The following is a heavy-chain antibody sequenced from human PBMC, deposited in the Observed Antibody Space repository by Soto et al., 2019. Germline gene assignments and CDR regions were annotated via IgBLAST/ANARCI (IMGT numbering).Heavy chain of an antibody. V-gene: IGHV3-30*18. CDR1: GFTFSDYA. CDR2: VAHDGRNT. Sequence: VQLVESGGGVVQPGRSLRLSCAASGFTFSDYAMHWVRQAPGKGLEWVPVVAHDGRNTHYADALKGRLTISRDSSKNTVSLSMTSRRAEDTAVYYCAKGGRQWLVTSDFNYWGQVALVTVSS. CDR3: AKGGRQWLVTSDFNY. D-gene: IGHD6-19*01. J-gene: IGHJ4*02.